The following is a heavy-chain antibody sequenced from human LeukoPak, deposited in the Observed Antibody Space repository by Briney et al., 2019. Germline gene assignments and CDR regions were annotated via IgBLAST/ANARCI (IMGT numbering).Heavy chain of an antibody. CDR2: IYYSGST. J-gene: IGHJ5*02. D-gene: IGHD1-26*01. Sequence: PSETLSLTCTVSGGSISSSSYYWGWIRQPPGEGLEWIGSIYYSGSTYYNPSLKSRVTISVDTSKNQFSLRLSSVTAADTAVYYCAYGGWELLEPWGQGTLVAVSS. V-gene: IGHV4-39*01. CDR1: GGSISSSSYY. CDR3: AYGGWELLEP.